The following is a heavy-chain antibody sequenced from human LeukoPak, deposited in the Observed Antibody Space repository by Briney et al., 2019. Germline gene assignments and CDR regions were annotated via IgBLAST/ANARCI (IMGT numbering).Heavy chain of an antibody. J-gene: IGHJ4*02. CDR3: ARDLIVGAPRHFDY. CDR1: GFTFSDYY. Sequence: IPGGSLRLSCAASGFTFSDYYMSWIRQAPGKGLEWVSYISSSGSTIYYADSVKGRFTISRDNAKNSLYLQMNSLRAEDTAVYYCARDLIVGAPRHFDYWGQGTLVTVSS. D-gene: IGHD1-26*01. CDR2: ISSSGSTI. V-gene: IGHV3-11*04.